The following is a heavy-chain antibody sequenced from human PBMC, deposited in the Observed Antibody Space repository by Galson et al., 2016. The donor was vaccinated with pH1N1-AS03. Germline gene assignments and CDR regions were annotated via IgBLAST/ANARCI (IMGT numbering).Heavy chain of an antibody. CDR3: AKYYRVSYIDS. D-gene: IGHD3-16*01. CDR1: GFTFSDNW. J-gene: IGHJ4*02. V-gene: IGHV3-74*01. Sequence: SLRLSCAASGFTFSDNWMHWVRQAPGKGLEWVSRIISNGSGTNYADSVKGRFTTSRDNARNTLYLQTNSLRAEDTAVYYCAKYYRVSYIDSWGQGTLVTVSS. CDR2: IISNGSGT.